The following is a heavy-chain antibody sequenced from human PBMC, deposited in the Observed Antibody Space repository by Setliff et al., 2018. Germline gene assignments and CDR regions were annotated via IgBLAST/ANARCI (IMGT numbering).Heavy chain of an antibody. CDR2: IYHSGST. J-gene: IGHJ4*02. CDR1: GYSISSGYY. CDR3: ARLYYNFWSGYYLTLDY. D-gene: IGHD3-3*01. V-gene: IGHV4-38-2*01. Sequence: SETLSLTCAVSGYSISSGYYWGWIRQPPGKGLEWIGSIYHSGSTYYNPSLKSRVTISVDTSKNQFSLKLSSVTAADTAVYYCARLYYNFWSGYYLTLDYWGQGTLVTVSS.